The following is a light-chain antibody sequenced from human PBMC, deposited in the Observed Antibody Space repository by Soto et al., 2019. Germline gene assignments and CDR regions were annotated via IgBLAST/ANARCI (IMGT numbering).Light chain of an antibody. CDR2: HNN. Sequence: QSVLTQPPSVSGAPGQRVTISCTGSSSNIGADFDVPWYQHLPGTAPKLLISHNNNRPSGVPDRFSGSKSGTSASLAITGLQAEDAAVYYCQSRDSSLSSSWVFGGGTQVTVL. CDR1: SSNIGADFD. J-gene: IGLJ3*02. CDR3: QSRDSSLSSSWV. V-gene: IGLV1-40*01.